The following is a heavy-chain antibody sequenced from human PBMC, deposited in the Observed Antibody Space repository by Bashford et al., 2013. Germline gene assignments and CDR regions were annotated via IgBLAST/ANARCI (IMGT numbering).Heavy chain of an antibody. D-gene: IGHD2/OR15-2a*01. V-gene: IGHV4-59*01. Sequence: SETLSLTCTVSGGSISSYYWSWIRQPPGKGLEWIGYIYYRWEHQLQPLLKSRVTISVDTSKTSSPEAELCDRWRTRPCTYCARITGGWSFTTFDLRGDQGT. CDR2: IYYRWEH. CDR1: GGSISSYY. CDR3: ARITGGWSFTTFDLR. J-gene: IGHJ4*02.